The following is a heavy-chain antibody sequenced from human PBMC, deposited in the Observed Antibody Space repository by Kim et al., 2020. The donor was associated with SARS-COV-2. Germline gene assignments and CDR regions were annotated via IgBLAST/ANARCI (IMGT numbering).Heavy chain of an antibody. CDR2: IWYDGSNK. J-gene: IGHJ4*02. CDR3: AGDWQLMVRGANYYFDY. Sequence: GGSLRLSCAASGFTFSSYGMHWVRQAPGKGLEWVAVIWYDGSNKYYADSVKGRFTISRDNSKNTLDLQMNSLRAEDTAVYYCAGDWQLMVRGANYYFDYWGQGTLVTVSS. V-gene: IGHV3-33*01. D-gene: IGHD3-10*01. CDR1: GFTFSSYG.